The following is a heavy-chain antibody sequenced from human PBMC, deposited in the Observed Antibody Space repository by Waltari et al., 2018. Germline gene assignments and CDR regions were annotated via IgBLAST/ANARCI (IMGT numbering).Heavy chain of an antibody. D-gene: IGHD3-16*01. CDR2: VYYTGTT. Sequence: QVHLQESGPGLVKPSETLSLTCAVSGGSIGGYYWSWIRQPPGKGLEWIGYVYYTGTTHYNPSLKSRVTMSVDTSANQFSLKLASVTAADTAVYYCARERGYDGFDFWGQGTLATVSS. V-gene: IGHV4-59*01. J-gene: IGHJ4*02. CDR3: ARERGYDGFDF. CDR1: GGSIGGYY.